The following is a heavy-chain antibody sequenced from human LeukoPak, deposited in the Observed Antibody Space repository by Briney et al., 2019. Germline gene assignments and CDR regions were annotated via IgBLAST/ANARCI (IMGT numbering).Heavy chain of an antibody. D-gene: IGHD2-21*02. CDR3: ARTRSCGGGFYPWDFHY. CDR2: ISYDGSNK. Sequence: GRSLRLSCAASGFTFSSCAMHWVRQAPGKGLEWVAVISYDGSNKYYADSVKGLFTISRDNARNSLYLQMDSLRAEDTAVYYCARTRSCGGGFYPWDFHYWGQGTPVTVSS. J-gene: IGHJ4*02. V-gene: IGHV3-30-3*01. CDR1: GFTFSSCA.